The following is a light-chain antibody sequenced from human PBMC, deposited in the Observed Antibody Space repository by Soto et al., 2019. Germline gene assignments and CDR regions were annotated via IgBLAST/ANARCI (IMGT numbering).Light chain of an antibody. J-gene: IGKJ5*01. CDR2: DAY. Sequence: EIVLTQSPATLSLSPGERATLSCRASQSVSSYLAWFQQKPGQAPRLLIYDAYRRAAGIPARFSGSGSGTDFTLTISSLEPEDFAVYYCQQRSNWLITFGQGTRLEIK. CDR1: QSVSSY. CDR3: QQRSNWLIT. V-gene: IGKV3-11*01.